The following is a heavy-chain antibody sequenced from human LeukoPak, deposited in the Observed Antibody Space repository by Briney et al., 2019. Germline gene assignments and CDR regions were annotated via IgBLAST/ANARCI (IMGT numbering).Heavy chain of an antibody. D-gene: IGHD6-13*01. V-gene: IGHV1-2*06. CDR3: ARVLAGSSSPMDV. J-gene: IGHJ6*03. CDR2: INPNSGGT. Sequence: ASVKVSCKASAYTFTGYYMHWVRQAPGQGLEWMGRINPNSGGTNYAQKFQGRVTMTRDTSISTAYMELSRLRSDDTAVYYCARVLAGSSSPMDVWGKGTTVTVSS. CDR1: AYTFTGYY.